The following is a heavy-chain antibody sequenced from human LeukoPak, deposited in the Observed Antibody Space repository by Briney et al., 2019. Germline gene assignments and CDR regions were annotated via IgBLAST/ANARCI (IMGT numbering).Heavy chain of an antibody. CDR2: ISGSGGST. D-gene: IGHD3-16*01. V-gene: IGHV3-23*01. J-gene: IGHJ4*02. CDR1: EFTFSSYV. CDR3: AKDGSFASRESSY. Sequence: TGGSLRLSCAASEFTFSSYVMSWVRQAPGKGLEWVSAISGSGGSTYYADSVKGRFTISRDNSKNTLYLQMNSLRAEDTAVYYCAKDGSFASRESSYWGQGTLVTVSS.